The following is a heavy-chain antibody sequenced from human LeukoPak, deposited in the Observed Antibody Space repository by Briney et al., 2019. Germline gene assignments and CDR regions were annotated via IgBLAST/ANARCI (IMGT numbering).Heavy chain of an antibody. J-gene: IGHJ6*02. V-gene: IGHV1-69*13. CDR2: IIPIFGTA. CDR3: ARSDYGAPPYYGMDV. Sequence: SVKVSCKASGGTFSSYAISWVRQAPGQGLEWMGGIIPIFGTANYAQKFQGRVTITADESTSTAYMELSSLRSEDTAVYYCARSDYGAPPYYGMDVWGQGTTVTVSS. D-gene: IGHD4-17*01. CDR1: GGTFSSYA.